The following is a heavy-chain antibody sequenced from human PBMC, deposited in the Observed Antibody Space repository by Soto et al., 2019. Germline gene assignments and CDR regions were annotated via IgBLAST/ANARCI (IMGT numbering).Heavy chain of an antibody. J-gene: IGHJ4*02. CDR3: ARLGYCSSTSCYPYYFDY. CDR2: IYWNDDK. V-gene: IGHV2-5*01. CDR1: GFSLSTSGVG. Sequence: SGPTLVKPTQTLTLTCTFSGFSLSTSGVGVGWIRQPPGKALEWLALIYWNDDKRYSPSLKSRLTITKDTSKNQVVLTMTNMDPVDTATYYCARLGYCSSTSCYPYYFDYWGQGTLVTVSS. D-gene: IGHD2-2*01.